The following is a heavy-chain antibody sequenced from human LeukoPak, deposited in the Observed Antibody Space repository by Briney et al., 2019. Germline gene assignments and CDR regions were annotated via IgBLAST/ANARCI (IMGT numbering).Heavy chain of an antibody. D-gene: IGHD6-19*01. V-gene: IGHV3-21*01. J-gene: IGHJ6*03. CDR1: AFTFTTYS. Sequence: PGRSLRLSCAASAFTFTTYSMNCVRQPPGEWLEWVSSITSISTPIYYANSVKGRFTIYRENAKNSLYLQMNSLRAEDTAVYYCARASGWYERGPDYYYYYMDVWGKGTTVTVSS. CDR3: ARASGWYERGPDYYYYYMDV. CDR2: ITSISTPI.